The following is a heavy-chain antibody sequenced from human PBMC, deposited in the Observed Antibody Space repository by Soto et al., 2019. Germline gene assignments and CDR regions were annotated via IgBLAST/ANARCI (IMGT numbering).Heavy chain of an antibody. V-gene: IGHV3-30*18. D-gene: IGHD6-13*01. Sequence: QVQLVESGGGVVQPGRSLRLSCAASGFTFSSYGMHWVRQAPGKGLEWVAVISYDGSNKYYADSVKGRFTISRDNSKNTLYLQMNALRAEETAVYYCAKDRSPPPYSSTGCDYWGQGTLVTVSS. CDR3: AKDRSPPPYSSTGCDY. J-gene: IGHJ4*02. CDR2: ISYDGSNK. CDR1: GFTFSSYG.